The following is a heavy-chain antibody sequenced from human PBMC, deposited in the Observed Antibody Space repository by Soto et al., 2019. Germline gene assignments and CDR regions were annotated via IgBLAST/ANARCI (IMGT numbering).Heavy chain of an antibody. J-gene: IGHJ4*02. V-gene: IGHV3-21*01. CDR1: GFTFSIYN. D-gene: IGHD1-26*01. Sequence: EVLLVESGGGLVKPGGSLRLSCAASGFTFSIYNMNWVRQAPGKGLEWVSSINGRGNYIYYTDAVKGRFTISRDNAKTSLYLQMNSLRAEDTAVYYCAREDGIVGATSAFDYWGQGTLVTVSS. CDR3: AREDGIVGATSAFDY. CDR2: INGRGNYI.